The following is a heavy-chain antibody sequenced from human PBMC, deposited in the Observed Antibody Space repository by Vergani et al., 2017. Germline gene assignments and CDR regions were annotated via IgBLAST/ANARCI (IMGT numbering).Heavy chain of an antibody. D-gene: IGHD1-1*01. CDR2: INTNGDYT. Sequence: ELQLVESGGGLVQPGGSLRLSCAASGSTVSGYYMTWVRQAPGKGLEWVSTINTNGDYTRYGDSVKGRFTISRDNSKSTLYLQMNSLRAEDTAIYYCAKGGWNYWFDSWGQGTLVIVS. CDR1: GSTVSGYY. J-gene: IGHJ5*01. V-gene: IGHV3-23*04. CDR3: AKGGWNYWFDS.